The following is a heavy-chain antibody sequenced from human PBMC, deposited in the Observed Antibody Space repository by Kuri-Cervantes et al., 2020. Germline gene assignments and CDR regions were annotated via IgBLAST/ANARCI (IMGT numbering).Heavy chain of an antibody. Sequence: GGSLRLSCAASGFTFSSYGMHWVRQAPGKGLEWVAVIWYDGSNKYYADSVKGRFTISRDNSKNTLYLQMNSLRAEDTAVYYCARDLGGYPALRYWGQGTLVTVSS. CDR1: GFTFSSYG. CDR2: IWYDGSNK. V-gene: IGHV3-33*01. D-gene: IGHD2-15*01. J-gene: IGHJ4*02. CDR3: ARDLGGYPALRY.